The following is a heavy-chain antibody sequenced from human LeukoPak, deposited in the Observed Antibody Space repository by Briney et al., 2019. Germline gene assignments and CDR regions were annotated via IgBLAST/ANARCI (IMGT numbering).Heavy chain of an antibody. D-gene: IGHD5-24*01. CDR2: INSDGSSS. CDR3: ARGQMIDY. CDR1: GFTFSIYW. J-gene: IGHJ4*02. V-gene: IGHV3-74*01. Sequence: GGSLRLSCAASGFTFSIYWMNWVRQAPGKGLVWVSHINSDGSSSNYADSVKGRFTISRDNAKNTLYLQMNSLRAEDTAVYFCARGQMIDYWGQGTLVTVSS.